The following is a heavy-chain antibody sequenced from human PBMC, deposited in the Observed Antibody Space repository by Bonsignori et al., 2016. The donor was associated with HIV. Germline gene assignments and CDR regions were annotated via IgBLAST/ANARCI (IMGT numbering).Heavy chain of an antibody. V-gene: IGHV3-53*01. Sequence: VRQAPGKGLEWVSVIYSGGSTYYADSVKGRFTISRDNSKNTLYLQMNSLRAEDTAVYYCARDLDYGSGSYFDYWGQGTLVTVSS. D-gene: IGHD3-10*01. CDR3: ARDLDYGSGSYFDY. J-gene: IGHJ4*02. CDR2: IYSGGST.